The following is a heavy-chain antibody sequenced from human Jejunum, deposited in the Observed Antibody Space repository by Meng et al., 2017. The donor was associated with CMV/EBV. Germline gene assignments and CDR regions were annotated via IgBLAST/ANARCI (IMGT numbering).Heavy chain of an antibody. CDR3: GRDQGRELINH. V-gene: IGHV4-4*02. CDR1: GDSISSDIW. CDR2: VYHRGDT. D-gene: IGHD1-7*01. J-gene: IGHJ4*02. Sequence: QGQLQGWGPGLVKPSGTLSLTCTVSGDSISSDIWWSWVRQPPGKGLEWIGEVYHRGDTNYNPSLKSRVDISVDKSKNQFYLSLFSVTAADTAVYYCGRDQGRELINHWGQGTLVTVSS.